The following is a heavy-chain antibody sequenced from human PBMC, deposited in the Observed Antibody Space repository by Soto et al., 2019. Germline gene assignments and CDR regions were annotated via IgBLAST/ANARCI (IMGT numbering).Heavy chain of an antibody. CDR2: IIPILGIA. V-gene: IGHV1-69*04. CDR3: AREFTRYYDILTGGSLDI. J-gene: IGHJ3*02. D-gene: IGHD3-9*01. CDR1: GGTFSSYT. Sequence: SVKVSCKASGGTFSSYTISWVRQAPGQGLEWMGRIIPILGIANYAQKFQGRVTITADKSTSTAYMELSSLRSEDTAVYYCAREFTRYYDILTGGSLDIWGQGTMVTVSS.